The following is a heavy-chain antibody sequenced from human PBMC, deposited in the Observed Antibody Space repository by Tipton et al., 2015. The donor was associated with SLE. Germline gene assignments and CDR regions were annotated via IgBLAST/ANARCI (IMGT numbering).Heavy chain of an antibody. CDR1: GFTFSSYS. J-gene: IGHJ5*02. CDR2: ISSSSSTI. Sequence: SLRLSCAASGFTFSSYSMNWVRQAPGKGLEWVSYISSSSSTIYYADSVKGRFTISRDNAKNSLYLQMNSLRAEDTAVYYCARKGGVFYGSGSHNWFDPWGQGTLVTVSS. V-gene: IGHV3-48*01. CDR3: ARKGGVFYGSGSHNWFDP. D-gene: IGHD3-10*01.